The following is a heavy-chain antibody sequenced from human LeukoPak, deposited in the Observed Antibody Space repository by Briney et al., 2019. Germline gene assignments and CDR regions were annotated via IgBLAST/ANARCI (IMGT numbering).Heavy chain of an antibody. D-gene: IGHD5-12*01. CDR1: GYTFANYG. CDR2: IIPLFGTT. J-gene: IGHJ3*02. CDR3: ARRKYTGSDFGAFDI. V-gene: IGHV1-69*13. Sequence: ASVKVSCKASGYTFANYGISWVRQAPGQGLEWMGGIIPLFGTTNYAPNFQGRVTFTADASTNTAYMELRSLTFEDTAMFYCARRKYTGSDFGAFDIWGQGTMVTVSS.